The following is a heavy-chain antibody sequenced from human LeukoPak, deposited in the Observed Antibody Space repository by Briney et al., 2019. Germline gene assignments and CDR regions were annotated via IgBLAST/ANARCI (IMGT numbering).Heavy chain of an antibody. CDR1: GFTFSSYS. Sequence: GGSLRLSCAASGFTFSSYSMTWVRQAPGQGLEWVSSISGSGGSTHHADSVKGRFTISRDISKNTPYLQMNSLRAEDTAAYYCAKSRASSGVAPAGYDYWGQGTLVTVSS. J-gene: IGHJ4*02. CDR3: AKSRASSGVAPAGYDY. V-gene: IGHV3-23*01. CDR2: ISGSGGST. D-gene: IGHD6-13*01.